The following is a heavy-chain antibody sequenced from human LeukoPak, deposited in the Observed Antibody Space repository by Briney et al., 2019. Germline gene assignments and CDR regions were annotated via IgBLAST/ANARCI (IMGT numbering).Heavy chain of an antibody. CDR3: ATPLTMVRGVDTDY. D-gene: IGHD3-10*01. J-gene: IGHJ4*02. CDR2: IYPGDSDT. Sequence: GESLKISCKGPGYSFTSYWIGWVRQMPGKGLEWMGTIYPGDSDTRYSPSFQGQVTISADKSISTAYLQWSSLKASDIAMYYCATPLTMVRGVDTDYWGQGTLVTVSS. V-gene: IGHV5-51*01. CDR1: GYSFTSYW.